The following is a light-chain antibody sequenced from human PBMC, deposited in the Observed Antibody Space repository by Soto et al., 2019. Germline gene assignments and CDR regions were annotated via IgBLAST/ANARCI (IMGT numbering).Light chain of an antibody. V-gene: IGKV1-39*01. CDR2: AAS. CDR3: QRSYSTPWT. J-gene: IGKJ1*01. CDR1: QSISSY. Sequence: DIQMTQSPSSLSASVGDRDNITCRASQSISSYLNWYQQKPGKAPKLLIYAASSLQSGVLSRFSGSGSGTDFTHTISRIQPEDFATYYCQRSYSTPWTVCQGNKVEIK.